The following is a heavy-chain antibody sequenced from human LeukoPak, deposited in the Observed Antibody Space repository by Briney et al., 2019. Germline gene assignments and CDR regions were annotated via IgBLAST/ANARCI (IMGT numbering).Heavy chain of an antibody. CDR1: GGSFSGYY. D-gene: IGHD3-16*01. Sequence: SETLSLTCAVYGGSFSGYYWSWIRQPPGKGLEWIGEINHSGSTNYNPSLKSRVTIPVDTSKNQFSLKLSSVTAADTAVYYCARRGINYYYYMDVWGKGTTVTISS. V-gene: IGHV4-34*01. J-gene: IGHJ6*03. CDR2: INHSGST. CDR3: ARRGINYYYYMDV.